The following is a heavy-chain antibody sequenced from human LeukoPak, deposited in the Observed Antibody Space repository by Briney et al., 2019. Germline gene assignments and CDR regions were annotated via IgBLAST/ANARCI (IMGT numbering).Heavy chain of an antibody. CDR3: AKGRGSTTPPRFDY. V-gene: IGHV3-9*01. Sequence: GRSLRLSCAASGFTFDDYGMHWVRQAPGKGLEWVSGINWNSGSIAYADSVKGRFTISRNNAKNSLYLQMNGLRAEDTALYYCAKGRGSTTPPRFDYWGQGTLVTVSS. CDR2: INWNSGSI. J-gene: IGHJ4*02. D-gene: IGHD2-2*01. CDR1: GFTFDDYG.